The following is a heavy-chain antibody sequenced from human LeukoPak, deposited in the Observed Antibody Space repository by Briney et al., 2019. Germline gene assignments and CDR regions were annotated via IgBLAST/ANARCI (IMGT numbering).Heavy chain of an antibody. CDR2: IYYSGST. V-gene: IGHV4-59*01. CDR1: GGSISSYY. Sequence: SETLSLTCTVSGGSISSYYWSWIRQPPGKGLEWIGYIYYSGSTNYNPSLKSRVTISVDTSKNQFSLKLSSVTAADTAVYYCARTGGTVARRSYFQHWGQGTLVTVSS. D-gene: IGHD4-23*01. CDR3: ARTGGTVARRSYFQH. J-gene: IGHJ1*01.